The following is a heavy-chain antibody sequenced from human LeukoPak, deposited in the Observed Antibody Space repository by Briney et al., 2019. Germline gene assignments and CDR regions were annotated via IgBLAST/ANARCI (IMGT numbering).Heavy chain of an antibody. V-gene: IGHV1-46*01. D-gene: IGHD4-17*01. J-gene: IGHJ6*02. CDR1: GYTFTSYY. CDR3: ARTSDYGDYYYYYGMDV. CDR2: INPSGGST. Sequence: ASVKVSYKASGYTFTSYYMHWVRQAPGQGLEWMGIINPSGGSTSYAQKFQGRVTMTRDTSTSTVYMELSSLRSEDTAVYYCARTSDYGDYYYYYGMDVWGQGTTVTVSS.